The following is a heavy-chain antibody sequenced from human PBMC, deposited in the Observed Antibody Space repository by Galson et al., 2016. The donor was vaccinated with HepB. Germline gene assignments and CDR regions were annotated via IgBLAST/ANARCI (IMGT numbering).Heavy chain of an antibody. D-gene: IGHD3/OR15-3a*01. CDR2: IKPDGSEK. CDR1: EFSFSTYW. V-gene: IGHV3-7*01. J-gene: IGHJ6*02. Sequence: SLRLSCAASEFSFSTYWMTWVRQAPGKGLEWVANIKPDGSEKSYVDSVKGRFTISRDNAQNSLSLQMNSLRDEDTAVYYCAALDHGRDVWGQGTTVTVSS. CDR3: AALDHGRDV.